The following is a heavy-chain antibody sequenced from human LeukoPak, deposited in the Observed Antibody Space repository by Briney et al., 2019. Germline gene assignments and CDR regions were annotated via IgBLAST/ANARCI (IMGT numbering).Heavy chain of an antibody. CDR2: FDPEDGET. V-gene: IGHV1-24*01. CDR3: ATDLLAFGFGHLDY. Sequence: ASVKVSCKVSGYTLTELSMHWVRQAPGKGLEWMGGFDPEDGETIYAQKFQGRVTMTEDTSTDTAYMELSSLRSEDTAVYYCATDLLAFGFGHLDYWGQGTLVTVSS. J-gene: IGHJ4*02. CDR1: GYTLTELS. D-gene: IGHD3-10*01.